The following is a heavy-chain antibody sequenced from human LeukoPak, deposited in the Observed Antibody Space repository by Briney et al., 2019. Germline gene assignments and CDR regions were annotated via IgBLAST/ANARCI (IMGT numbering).Heavy chain of an antibody. J-gene: IGHJ6*03. CDR2: IYASGTT. D-gene: IGHD3-22*01. Sequence: PSETLSLTCTVSGGSIIGDFWSWVRQPAGKGLEWIGRIYASGTTNYNPSLKSRVSMSVDTSKNQFFLRLTSVTAADTAVYYCTRGSIAYYYMDVWGKGTTVTISS. CDR3: TRGSIAYYYMDV. CDR1: GGSIIGDF. V-gene: IGHV4-4*07.